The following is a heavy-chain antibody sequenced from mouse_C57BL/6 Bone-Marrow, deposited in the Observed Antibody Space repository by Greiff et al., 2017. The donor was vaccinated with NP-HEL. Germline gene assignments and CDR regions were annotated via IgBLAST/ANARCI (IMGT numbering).Heavy chain of an antibody. CDR1: GFNIKNTY. V-gene: IGHV14-3*01. CDR3: ARCVYSNYFRGDV. CDR2: IDPANGNT. J-gene: IGHJ1*03. Sequence: VQLQQSVAELVRPGASVKLSCTASGFNIKNTYMHWVKQRPEQGLEWIGRIDPANGNTKYAPKFQGKATITADTPSNTAYLQLSSLTSEDTAIYYCARCVYSNYFRGDVWGTGTTGTVSS. D-gene: IGHD2-5*01.